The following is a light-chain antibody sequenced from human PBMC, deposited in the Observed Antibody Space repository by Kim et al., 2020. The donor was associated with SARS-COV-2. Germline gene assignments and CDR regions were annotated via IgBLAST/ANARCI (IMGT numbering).Light chain of an antibody. CDR3: QAWDSSTAVV. CDR2: QDS. Sequence: VSPGQTASISCSGDKLGDKYACWYQQKPGQSPVLVIYQDSKRPSGIPERFSGSNSGNTATLTISGTRAMDEADYYCQAWDSSTAVVFGGGTQLTVL. J-gene: IGLJ2*01. CDR1: KLGDKY. V-gene: IGLV3-1*01.